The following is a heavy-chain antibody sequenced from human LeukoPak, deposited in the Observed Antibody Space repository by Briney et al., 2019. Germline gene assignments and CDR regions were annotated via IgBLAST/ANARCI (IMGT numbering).Heavy chain of an antibody. V-gene: IGHV3-53*04. CDR3: AREGYDFWSGYGNWFDP. Sequence: GGSLRLSCVASGFSFSSYAMNWVRQAPGKGLEWVSVIYSAGNTYYADSVKGRFTISRHNSKNTLYLQMNSLRVEDTAVYYCAREGYDFWSGYGNWFDPWGQGTLVTVSS. D-gene: IGHD3-3*01. J-gene: IGHJ5*02. CDR2: IYSAGNT. CDR1: GFSFSSYA.